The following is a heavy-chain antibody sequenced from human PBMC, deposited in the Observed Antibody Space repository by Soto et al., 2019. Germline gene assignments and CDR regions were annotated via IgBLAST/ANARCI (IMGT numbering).Heavy chain of an antibody. D-gene: IGHD6-13*01. CDR3: VKDKGAAAGFDY. CDR2: ISYEGSEK. CDR1: GFTFSNNG. Sequence: QVHLVESGGGVVQPGRSLRLSCAASGFTFSNNGMHWVRQAPGKGLEWMGVISYEGSEKYYAGSVKGRFTISRDNSKNTLYLQMDTLRAADTAIYYCVKDKGAAAGFDYWGQGILVTVSS. J-gene: IGHJ4*02. V-gene: IGHV3-30*18.